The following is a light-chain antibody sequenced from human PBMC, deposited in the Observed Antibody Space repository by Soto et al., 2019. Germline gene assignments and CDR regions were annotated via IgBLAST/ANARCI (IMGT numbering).Light chain of an antibody. CDR1: QSVSSY. J-gene: IGKJ5*01. Sequence: EIVLTQSPGTLSLSPGERATLSCRASQSVSSYLAWYQQKPGQAPRLLIYDASNRATGIPARFSGSGSGTDFTLTISSLEPEDFAIYYCQQRSNWPITLGQGTRLEIK. CDR3: QQRSNWPIT. CDR2: DAS. V-gene: IGKV3-11*01.